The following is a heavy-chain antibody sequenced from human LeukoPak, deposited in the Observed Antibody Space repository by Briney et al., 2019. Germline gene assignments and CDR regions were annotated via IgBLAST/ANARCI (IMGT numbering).Heavy chain of an antibody. J-gene: IGHJ4*02. CDR2: IYYSGNT. D-gene: IGHD3/OR15-3a*01. Sequence: SETLSLTCTVSGVSISSSNSYWGWIRQPPGKGLEWIGSIYYSGNTYYNASLKSQVSISIDASKNQFSLKLTSVTAADTAVYYCARQTGSGLFILPGGQGTLVTVSS. CDR1: GVSISSSNSY. V-gene: IGHV4-39*01. CDR3: ARQTGSGLFILP.